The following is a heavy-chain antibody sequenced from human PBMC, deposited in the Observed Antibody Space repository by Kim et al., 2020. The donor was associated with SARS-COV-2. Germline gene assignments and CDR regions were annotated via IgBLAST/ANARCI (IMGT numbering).Heavy chain of an antibody. CDR1: GFTFGIYA. CDR2: ISDSGRNT. Sequence: GGSLRLSCAASGFTFGIYAMSWARQAPGKGLEWVATISDSGRNTHYADSVKGRFTISRDNSMNTLYLQMNSLRAEDTAVYYCDACDYWGQETLVTVSS. J-gene: IGHJ4*02. CDR3: DACDY. V-gene: IGHV3-23*01.